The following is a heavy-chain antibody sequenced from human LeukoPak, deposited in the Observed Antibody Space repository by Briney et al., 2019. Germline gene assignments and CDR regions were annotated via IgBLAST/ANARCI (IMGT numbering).Heavy chain of an antibody. CDR1: GFTFSDYG. CDR3: AKAPRSSWDRWYFDL. J-gene: IGHJ2*01. D-gene: IGHD6-13*01. CDR2: IQYNGINK. V-gene: IGHV3-30*02. Sequence: GGSLRLSCVASGFTFSDYGMHWVRQTPGKGLEWLTFIQYNGINKFVADSVKGRFTVSRDNSRNTLYLQMNSLRAEDTAVYYCAKAPRSSWDRWYFDLWGRGTLVTVSS.